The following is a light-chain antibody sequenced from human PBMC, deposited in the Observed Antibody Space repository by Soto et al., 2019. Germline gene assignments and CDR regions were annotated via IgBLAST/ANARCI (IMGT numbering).Light chain of an antibody. J-gene: IGLJ3*02. CDR3: ATWEDNLTARV. CDR1: SSNIGSNY. Sequence: QSVLIQPPSASGTPGQRVTISCSGSSSNIGSNYVYWFQQLPGAAPKLLIYRNNQRPSGVPDRFSGSKSGTSASPAISGLRSEDEADYYCATWEDNLTARVFGGGTKLTVL. V-gene: IGLV1-47*01. CDR2: RNN.